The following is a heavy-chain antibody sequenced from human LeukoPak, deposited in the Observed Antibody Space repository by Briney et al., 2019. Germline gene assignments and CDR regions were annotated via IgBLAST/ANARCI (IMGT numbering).Heavy chain of an antibody. V-gene: IGHV3-48*03. Sequence: PGGSLRLSCAASGFTFSIHEMNWVRQAPGKGLEWVSYISSSGTTIYYADSVKGRFTISRDNAKNSLYLQMNSLRAEDTAVFYCARETDSTLFDYWGQGTLVTVSS. D-gene: IGHD2-2*01. CDR2: ISSSGTTI. CDR1: GFTFSIHE. CDR3: ARETDSTLFDY. J-gene: IGHJ4*02.